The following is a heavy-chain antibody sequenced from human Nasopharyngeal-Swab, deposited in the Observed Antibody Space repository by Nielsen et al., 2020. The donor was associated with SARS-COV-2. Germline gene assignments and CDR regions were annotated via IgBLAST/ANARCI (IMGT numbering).Heavy chain of an antibody. V-gene: IGHV4-39*01. D-gene: IGHD6-19*01. CDR1: GGSISSSSYY. CDR3: GRQERQWLELQPHYFDY. J-gene: IGHJ4*02. CDR2: IYYSGST. Sequence: SETLSLTCTVSGGSISSSSYYWGWIRQPPGKGLEWIGSIYYSGSTYYNPSLKSRVTISVDTSKNQFSLKLSSVTAADTAVYYCGRQERQWLELQPHYFDYWGQGTLVTVSS.